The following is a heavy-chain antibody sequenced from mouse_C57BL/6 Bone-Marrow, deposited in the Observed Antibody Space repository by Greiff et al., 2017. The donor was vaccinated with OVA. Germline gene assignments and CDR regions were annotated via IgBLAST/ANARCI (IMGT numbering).Heavy chain of an antibody. CDR3: AAYGSSYDYYAMDY. V-gene: IGHV1-26*01. D-gene: IGHD1-1*01. CDR1: GYTFTDYY. Sequence: VQLQQSGPELVKPGASVKISCKASGYTFTDYYMNWVKQSHGKSLEWIGDINPNNGGTSYNQKFKGKATLTVDTSSSTAYMQLSSLTSEDSAVYYCAAYGSSYDYYAMDYWGQGTSVTVSS. J-gene: IGHJ4*01. CDR2: INPNNGGT.